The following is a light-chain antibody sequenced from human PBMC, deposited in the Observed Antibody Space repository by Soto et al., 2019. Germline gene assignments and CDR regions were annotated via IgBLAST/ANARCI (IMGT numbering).Light chain of an antibody. CDR3: QSYDSSLSVL. J-gene: IGLJ2*01. CDR1: SSNIGAGYD. V-gene: IGLV1-40*01. CDR2: GNS. Sequence: QSVLTQPPSVAGAPGQRVTISCTGSSSNIGAGYDVHWYQQLPGTAPKLLIYGNSNRPSGVPNRFSGSKSGTSASLAITGIKAEDEAVYYCQSYDSSLSVLFGGGTQLTVL.